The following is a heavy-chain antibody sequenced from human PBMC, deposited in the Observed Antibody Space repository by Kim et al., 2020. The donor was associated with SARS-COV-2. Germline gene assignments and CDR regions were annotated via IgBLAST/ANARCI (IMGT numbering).Heavy chain of an antibody. CDR1: GFTFSSYA. CDR3: AKASLPTWSGGSCYSMRNWFDP. Sequence: GGSLRLSCAASGFTFSSYAMSWVRQAPGKGLEWVSAISGSGGSTYYADSVKGRFTNSKDNSKNTLYLQMNSMRAEDTAVYYCAKASLPTWSGGSCYSMRNWFDPWGQGTLVTVSS. V-gene: IGHV3-23*01. CDR2: ISGSGGST. J-gene: IGHJ5*02. D-gene: IGHD2-15*01.